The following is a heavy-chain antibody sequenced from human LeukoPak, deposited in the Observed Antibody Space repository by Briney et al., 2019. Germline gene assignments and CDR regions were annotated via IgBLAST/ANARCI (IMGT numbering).Heavy chain of an antibody. CDR1: GGSISSSNW. CDR3: ARDSSGGLYNWFDP. D-gene: IGHD6-19*01. Sequence: SGTLSLTCAVSGGSISSSNWWSWVRQPPGKGLEWIGEIYHSGSTNYNPSLKSRVAISVDKSKNQFSLKLSSVTAADTAVYYCARDSSGGLYNWFDPWGQGTLVTVSS. J-gene: IGHJ5*02. CDR2: IYHSGST. V-gene: IGHV4-4*02.